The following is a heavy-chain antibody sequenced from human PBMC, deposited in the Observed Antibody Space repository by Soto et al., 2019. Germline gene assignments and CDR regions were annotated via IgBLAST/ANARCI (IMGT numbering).Heavy chain of an antibody. D-gene: IGHD1-1*01. CDR3: VRHGTQTLRDSLDP. V-gene: IGHV4-4*07. Sequence: PSETLSLTCPVSGASISGFYWSWIRKSAGKGLEWIGRIYATGTTDYNPSLKSRVMMSVDTSKKQFSLKLRSVTAADTAVYYCVRHGTQTLRDSLDPPGQ. J-gene: IGHJ5*02. CDR1: GASISGFY. CDR2: IYATGTT.